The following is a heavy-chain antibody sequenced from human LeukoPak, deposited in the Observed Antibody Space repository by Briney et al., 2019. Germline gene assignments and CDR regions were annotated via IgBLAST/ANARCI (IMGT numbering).Heavy chain of an antibody. CDR1: GGSISSYY. CDR2: IYTSGNT. V-gene: IGHV4-4*07. CDR3: ARGPDILTGWRTNWFDP. D-gene: IGHD3-9*01. J-gene: IGHJ5*02. Sequence: PSETLSLTCTVSGGSISSYYWSWIRQPAGKGLEWIGRIYTSGNTNYNPSLKSRVTMSVDTSKNQFSLKLSSMTAADTAVYYCARGPDILTGWRTNWFDPWGQGTLVTVSS.